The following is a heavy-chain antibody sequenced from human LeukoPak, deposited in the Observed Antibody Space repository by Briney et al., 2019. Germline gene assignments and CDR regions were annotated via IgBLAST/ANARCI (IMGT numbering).Heavy chain of an antibody. CDR3: AKGFTVVIDPFDY. D-gene: IGHD4-23*01. CDR1: GFTFSSYA. CDR2: ISGSGGST. V-gene: IGHV3-23*01. J-gene: IGHJ4*02. Sequence: PGGSPRLSCAASGFTFSSYAMSWVRQAPGKGLERVSAISGSGGSTYYADSVKGRFTISRDNSKNTLYLQMNSLRAEDTAVYYCAKGFTVVIDPFDYWGQGTLVTVSS.